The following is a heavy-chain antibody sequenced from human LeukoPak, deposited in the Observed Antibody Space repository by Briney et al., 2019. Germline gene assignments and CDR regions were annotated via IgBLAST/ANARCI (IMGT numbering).Heavy chain of an antibody. CDR2: IYTTGTT. CDR1: GGSISSYY. Sequence: SETLSLTCTVSGGSISSYYWSWIRQPPGKGLEWIGRIYTTGTTHYNPSLKSRVTISVDTSKNQFSLKLSSVTAADTAVYYCARDDDSSSFYWYFDLWGHGTLVTVSS. J-gene: IGHJ2*01. V-gene: IGHV4-4*08. D-gene: IGHD6-6*01. CDR3: ARDDDSSSFYWYFDL.